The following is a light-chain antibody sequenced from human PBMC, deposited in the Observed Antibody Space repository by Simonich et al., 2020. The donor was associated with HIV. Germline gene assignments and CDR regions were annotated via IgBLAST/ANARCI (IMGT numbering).Light chain of an antibody. J-gene: IGKJ4*01. Sequence: DIQMTQSPSSLSASVGDRVTITCRASQSFSSYLNWYQQKPGKAPKLLIYDASNLETGIPSRFSGSGFGTDFTLTISSLQPEDIATYYCQQYDNLPSVTFGGGTKVEIK. CDR1: QSFSSY. CDR3: QQYDNLPSVT. CDR2: DAS. V-gene: IGKV1-33*01.